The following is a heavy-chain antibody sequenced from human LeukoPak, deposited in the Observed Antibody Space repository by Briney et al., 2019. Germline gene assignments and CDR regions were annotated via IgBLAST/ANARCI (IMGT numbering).Heavy chain of an antibody. J-gene: IGHJ6*03. D-gene: IGHD5-18*01. CDR2: INPNSGGT. CDR1: GCTFTGYY. Sequence: ASVTVSFTASGCTFTGYYMHWVRQAPGQGLEWMGWINPNSGGTNYAQKFQGRVTMTRDTSISTAYMELSRLRSDDTAVYYCARGAAMDNYYYYYMDVWGKGTTVTVSS. V-gene: IGHV1-2*02. CDR3: ARGAAMDNYYYYYMDV.